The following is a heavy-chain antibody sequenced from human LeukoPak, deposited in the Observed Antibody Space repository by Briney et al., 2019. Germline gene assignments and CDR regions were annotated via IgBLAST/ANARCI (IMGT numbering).Heavy chain of an antibody. Sequence: GGSLRLSCAASGFTFSTYAIHWVRQAPGKGLEWVALILYDGSDKYYADSVKGRFTISRDNSKNTLYLQMNSLRPEDTAVYYCGRNPASWPHYYYMDVWGKGTTVTVSS. D-gene: IGHD2-2*01. CDR3: GRNPASWPHYYYMDV. V-gene: IGHV3-30*04. J-gene: IGHJ6*03. CDR2: ILYDGSDK. CDR1: GFTFSTYA.